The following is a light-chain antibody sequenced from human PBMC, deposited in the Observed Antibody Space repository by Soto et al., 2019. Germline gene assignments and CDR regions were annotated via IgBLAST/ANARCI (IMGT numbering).Light chain of an antibody. J-gene: IGKJ1*01. CDR2: KAS. CDR3: QQPRA. CDR1: QSISNW. Sequence: DIQMTQSPSTLSASVGDRVTITCRASQSISNWLAWYQQKPGKVPKLLIYKASSLESGVPSRFSGSGSGTEFTLTISSLQPDDFATYYCQQPRAFGQGTKVEIK. V-gene: IGKV1-5*03.